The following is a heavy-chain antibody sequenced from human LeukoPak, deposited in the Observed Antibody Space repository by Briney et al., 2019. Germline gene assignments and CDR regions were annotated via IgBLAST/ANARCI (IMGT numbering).Heavy chain of an antibody. Sequence: GGSLRLPCAASGFTFSSYWMHWVRQAPGKGLMWVSRISSDGSSTTYADSVKGRFTISRDNAKNTLYLQMNSLRAEDTAVYYCGRGGKVEQLVLARWGQGSLVTVSS. CDR1: GFTFSSYW. J-gene: IGHJ4*02. V-gene: IGHV3-74*01. CDR3: GRGGKVEQLVLAR. CDR2: ISSDGSST. D-gene: IGHD6-13*01.